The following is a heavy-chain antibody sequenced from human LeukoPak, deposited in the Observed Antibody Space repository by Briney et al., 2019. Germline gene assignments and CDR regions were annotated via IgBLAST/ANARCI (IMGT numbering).Heavy chain of an antibody. CDR2: ISDNGRAI. CDR1: GFIFSKNG. J-gene: IGHJ4*02. CDR3: ARDYSGYGSIDY. V-gene: IGHV3-48*02. Sequence: PGGSLRLSCAASGFIFSKNGMNWVRQAPGQGLEWVSYISDNGRAIYYADSVKGRFTISRDNAKNSLYLQMNSLRDEDSAVYYCARDYSGYGSIDYWGQGTLVTVSS. D-gene: IGHD5-12*01.